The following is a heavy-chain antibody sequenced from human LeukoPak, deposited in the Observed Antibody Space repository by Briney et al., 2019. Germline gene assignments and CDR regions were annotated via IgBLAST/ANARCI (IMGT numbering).Heavy chain of an antibody. J-gene: IGHJ4*02. CDR3: ARGGVSNSWYRTPDY. V-gene: IGHV1-18*03. Sequence: ASVKVSCKASGYTFTNYGLSWARQAPGQGLEWMGWISTYNGNTNYAQEFQGRVTMTTDTSTSTGYMEMRSLRSDDMAVYYCARGGVSNSWYRTPDYWGQGTLVTVSS. CDR1: GYTFTNYG. D-gene: IGHD6-13*01. CDR2: ISTYNGNT.